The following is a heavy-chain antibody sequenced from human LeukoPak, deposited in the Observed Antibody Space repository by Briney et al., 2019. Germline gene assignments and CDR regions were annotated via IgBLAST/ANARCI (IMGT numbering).Heavy chain of an antibody. Sequence: SETLSLTCTVSGGSISSSSYYWGWIRQPPGKGLEWIGSIYYSGNTYYNPSLKSRVTISVDTSKNQFSLKLSSMTAADTAVYYCARDGASEVGRDGYNLRYYYYYMDVWGKGTTVTVSS. V-gene: IGHV4-39*07. CDR1: GGSISSSSYY. CDR3: ARDGASEVGRDGYNLRYYYYYMDV. CDR2: IYYSGNT. J-gene: IGHJ6*03. D-gene: IGHD5-24*01.